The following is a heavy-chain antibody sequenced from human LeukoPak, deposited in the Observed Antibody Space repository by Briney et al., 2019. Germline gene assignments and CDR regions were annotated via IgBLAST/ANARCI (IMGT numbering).Heavy chain of an antibody. D-gene: IGHD1-26*01. V-gene: IGHV4-59*01. Sequence: RASETLSLTCTVSAGSIGGYYWTWIRQPPGKGLEWIAYISYTGSTNYNPSLKSRVTISVETSKNQFSLKLNTVTAADTAVYYCARLTWETGYFDYWGQGTLVTVSS. CDR1: AGSIGGYY. J-gene: IGHJ4*02. CDR2: ISYTGST. CDR3: ARLTWETGYFDY.